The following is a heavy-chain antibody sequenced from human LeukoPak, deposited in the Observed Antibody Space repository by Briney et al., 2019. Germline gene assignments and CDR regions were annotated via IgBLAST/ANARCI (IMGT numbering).Heavy chain of an antibody. J-gene: IGHJ4*02. CDR2: ISGSGGST. CDR1: GFTFSSYA. Sequence: GGSLRLSCAASGFTFSSYAMSWVRQAPGKGLEWVSAISGSGGSTYYADSVKGRFTISRDNSKNMLYLEMNSLRAEDTAVYYCAKDLGDGFWSGYAAFWGLGTLVTVSS. D-gene: IGHD3-3*01. CDR3: AKDLGDGFWSGYAAF. V-gene: IGHV3-23*01.